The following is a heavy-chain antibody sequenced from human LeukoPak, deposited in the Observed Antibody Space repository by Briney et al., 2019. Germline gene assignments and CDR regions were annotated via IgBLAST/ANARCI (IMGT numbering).Heavy chain of an antibody. CDR2: INHSGST. J-gene: IGHJ4*02. Sequence: PGGSLRLSCAASGFTFSNAWMSWVRQPPGKGLEWIGEINHSGSTNYNPSLKGRVTISVDTSKNQFSLKLSSVTAADTAVYYCARGEEYHDSSGYHLDYWGREPWSPSPQ. CDR1: GFTFSNAW. CDR3: ARGEEYHDSSGYHLDY. V-gene: IGHV4-34*01. D-gene: IGHD3-22*01.